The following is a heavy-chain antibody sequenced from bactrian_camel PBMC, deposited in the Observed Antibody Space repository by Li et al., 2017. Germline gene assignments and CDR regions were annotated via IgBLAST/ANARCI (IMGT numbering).Heavy chain of an antibody. J-gene: IGHJ6*01. Sequence: HVQLVESGGGSVQTGGSLRLSCVVSGHSRGSNCVGWYRLPPGRAPAEREGIAAIRRSGGETWYAGSVKGRFTISQDNAKNTVYLQMNSLKPEDTAMYYCAARGPHCYTKLSVADFTYWGQGTQVTVS. CDR2: IRRSGGET. D-gene: IGHD2*01. CDR3: AARGPHCYTKLSVADFTY. CDR1: GHSRGSNC. V-gene: IGHV3-3*01.